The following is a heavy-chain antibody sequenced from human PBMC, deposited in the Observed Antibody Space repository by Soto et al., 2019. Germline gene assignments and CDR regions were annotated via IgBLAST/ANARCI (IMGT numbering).Heavy chain of an antibody. CDR1: GFTFDDYT. V-gene: IGHV3-43*01. CDR3: AKDEIQFCLVY. J-gene: IGHJ4*02. D-gene: IGHD4-4*01. Sequence: EVQLVESGGVVVQPGGSLRLSCAASGFTFDDYTMHWVRQAPGKGLEWVSLISWDGGSTYYADSVKGRFTISRDNSNNSLYLQMNSLRTEDTALYYCAKDEIQFCLVYWGQGTLVTVSS. CDR2: ISWDGGST.